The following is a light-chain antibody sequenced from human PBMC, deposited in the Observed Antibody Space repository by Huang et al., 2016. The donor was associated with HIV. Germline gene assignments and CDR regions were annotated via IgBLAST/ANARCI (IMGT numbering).Light chain of an antibody. CDR2: AAS. CDR3: QKYDSVPRT. CDR1: QDINNY. J-gene: IGKJ1*01. V-gene: IGKV1-27*01. Sequence: DIQMTQYPSSLSASVGDRVTITCRASQDINNYLAWYQQKAGQVPKLLIDAASSLQYGVPSRFSGSGSGTDFTLSITSLQPEDVAIYYCQKYDSVPRTFGQGTKVDIK.